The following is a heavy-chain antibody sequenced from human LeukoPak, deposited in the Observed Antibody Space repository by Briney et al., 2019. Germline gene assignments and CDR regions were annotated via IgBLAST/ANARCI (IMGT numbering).Heavy chain of an antibody. CDR2: ISAYNGNT. D-gene: IGHD6-25*01. CDR3: ARELAALYYYGMDV. CDR1: GHTFTSYG. J-gene: IGHJ6*02. Sequence: ASVKVSCKASGHTFTSYGISWVRQAPGQGLEWMGWISAYNGNTNYAQKLQGRVTMTTDTSTSTAYMELRSLRSDDTAVYYCARELAALYYYGMDVWGQGTTVTVSS. V-gene: IGHV1-18*01.